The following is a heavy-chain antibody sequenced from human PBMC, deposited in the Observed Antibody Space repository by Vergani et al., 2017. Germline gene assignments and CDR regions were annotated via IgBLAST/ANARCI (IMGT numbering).Heavy chain of an antibody. CDR1: GFTFSSYW. D-gene: IGHD3-22*01. CDR3: ARARYYDSSGYSYAFDI. J-gene: IGHJ3*02. Sequence: EVQLVESGGGLVQPGGSLRLSCAASGFTFSSYWMSWVRQAPGEGLEWVANIKQDGSEKYYVDSVKGRFTISRDNAKNSLYLQMNSLRAEDTAVYYCARARYYDSSGYSYAFDIWGQGTVVTVSS. V-gene: IGHV3-7*01. CDR2: IKQDGSEK.